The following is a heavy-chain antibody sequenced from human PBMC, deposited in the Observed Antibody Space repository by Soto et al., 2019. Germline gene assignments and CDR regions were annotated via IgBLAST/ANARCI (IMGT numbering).Heavy chain of an antibody. CDR2: INEDGSAK. J-gene: IGHJ4*01. V-gene: IGHV3-7*01. CDR3: ARVPPASSGY. D-gene: IGHD5-18*01. CDR1: GFTFSNYW. Sequence: GGSLRLSCAASGFTFSNYWISWVRQAPGKGLEWVANINEDGSAKYYVESVKGRFTISRDNAKNSLYLQMNSLRVEDTAVYYCARVPPASSGYWGHGTLVTVSS.